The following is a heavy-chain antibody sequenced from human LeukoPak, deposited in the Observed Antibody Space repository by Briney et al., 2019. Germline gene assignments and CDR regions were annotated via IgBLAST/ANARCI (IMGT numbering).Heavy chain of an antibody. D-gene: IGHD3-16*01. J-gene: IGHJ4*02. V-gene: IGHV3-74*01. CDR1: GFTFSNYW. CDR3: ARGVMPDY. Sequence: GGSLRLSCVASGFTFSNYWMHWVRQAPGKGLVWVAGINGDGSSTNYADSEKGRFTISRDNAKNTVNLQMNSLRAEDTAVYYCARGVMPDYWGQGTLVTVSS. CDR2: INGDGSST.